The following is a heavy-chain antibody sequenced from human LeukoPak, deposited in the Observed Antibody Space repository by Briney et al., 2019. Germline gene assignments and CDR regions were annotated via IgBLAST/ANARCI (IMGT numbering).Heavy chain of an antibody. CDR2: ITDSGGGT. Sequence: GGSLRLSCAASGFTFSSYSMSWVRQAPGKGLEWVSAITDSGGGTYYADSVKGRFTISRDNSKNTLYLQMNSLRAEDTAVYYCAKDGVIVVPAAITRAHFDYWGQGTLVTVSS. CDR1: GFTFSSYS. J-gene: IGHJ4*02. V-gene: IGHV3-23*01. CDR3: AKDGVIVVPAAITRAHFDY. D-gene: IGHD2-2*02.